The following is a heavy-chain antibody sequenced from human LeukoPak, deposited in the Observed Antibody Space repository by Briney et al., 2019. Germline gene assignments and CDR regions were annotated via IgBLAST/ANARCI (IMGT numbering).Heavy chain of an antibody. Sequence: SETLSLTCTVSGGSISSYYWSWIRQPPGKGLEWIGYIYYSGSTNYNPSLKSRVTISVDTSKNQFSLKLSSVTAADTAVYYCARDSIAAAGTFGVLPYGVDVWGQGTTVTVSS. J-gene: IGHJ6*02. D-gene: IGHD6-13*01. CDR1: GGSISSYY. CDR3: ARDSIAAAGTFGVLPYGVDV. CDR2: IYYSGST. V-gene: IGHV4-59*01.